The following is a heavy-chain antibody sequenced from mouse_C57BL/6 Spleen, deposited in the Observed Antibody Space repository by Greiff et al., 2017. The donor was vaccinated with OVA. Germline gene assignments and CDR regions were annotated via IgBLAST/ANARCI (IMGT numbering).Heavy chain of an antibody. J-gene: IGHJ2*01. V-gene: IGHV2-9-1*01. Sequence: VQLQQSGPGLVAPSQSLSITCTVSGFSLTSYAISWVRQPPGKGLEWLGVIWTGGGTNYNSALKSRLSISKDNSKSQVFLKMNSLQTDDTARYYCARNFDYSNYVYFDYWGQGTTLTVSS. D-gene: IGHD2-5*01. CDR3: ARNFDYSNYVYFDY. CDR2: IWTGGGT. CDR1: GFSLTSYA.